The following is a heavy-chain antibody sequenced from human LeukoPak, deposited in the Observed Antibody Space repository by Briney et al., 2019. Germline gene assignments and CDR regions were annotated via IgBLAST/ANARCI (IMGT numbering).Heavy chain of an antibody. V-gene: IGHV3-23*01. J-gene: IGHJ4*02. Sequence: GGSLRLSCAASGFTFNDYAMNWVRQAPGKGLEWVAVTVGGGDGTYYADSVKGRFTISRDNSNNTLYLQMNSLRAEDTAVYYCAKLTTSWGQGTLVTVSS. CDR1: GFTFNDYA. CDR3: AKLTTS. CDR2: TVGGGDGT. D-gene: IGHD4-11*01.